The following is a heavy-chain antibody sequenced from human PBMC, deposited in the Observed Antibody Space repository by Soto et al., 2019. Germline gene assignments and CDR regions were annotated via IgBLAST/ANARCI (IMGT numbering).Heavy chain of an antibody. CDR1: GVTVSRSY. CDR2: IDSGGST. CDR3: ARAGVATPHDAFDI. J-gene: IGHJ3*02. Sequence: GGSLRLSCAASGVTVSRSYMSGVRQAPGKGLEWVSVIDSGGSTYYADSVKGRFTISRDNAKNSLYLQMNSLRAEDTAVYYCARAGVATPHDAFDIWGQGTMVTVSS. V-gene: IGHV3-53*01. D-gene: IGHD5-12*01.